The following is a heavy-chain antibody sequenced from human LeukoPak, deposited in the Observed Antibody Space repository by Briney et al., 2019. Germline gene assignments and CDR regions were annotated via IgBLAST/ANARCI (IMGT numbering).Heavy chain of an antibody. D-gene: IGHD7-27*01. V-gene: IGHV1-69*13. CDR1: GGTFSSYA. CDR2: TIPIFGTA. J-gene: IGHJ4*02. CDR3: ARGDALTGDDPYYFDY. Sequence: ASVKVSCKASGGTFSSYAISWVRQAPGQGLEWMGGTIPIFGTANYAQKFQGRVTITADESTSTAYMELSSLRSEDTAVYYCARGDALTGDDPYYFDYWGQGTLVTVSS.